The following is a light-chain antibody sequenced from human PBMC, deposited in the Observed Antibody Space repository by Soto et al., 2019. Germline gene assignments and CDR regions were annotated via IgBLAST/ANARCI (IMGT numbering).Light chain of an antibody. CDR1: QDIRGY. Sequence: DIQMTQSPSSLSASVGDRVTITCQASQDIRGYLNWYQQKPGKPPKLLIYDATNFETGVSKRFSGSGSGTHFTLTILNLQPDEIGTYYCQQYETFPITFGHGTRVDIK. V-gene: IGKV1-33*01. CDR2: DAT. CDR3: QQYETFPIT. J-gene: IGKJ5*01.